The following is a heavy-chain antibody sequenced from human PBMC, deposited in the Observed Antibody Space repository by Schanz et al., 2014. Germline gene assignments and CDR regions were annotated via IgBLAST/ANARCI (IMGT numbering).Heavy chain of an antibody. CDR2: IGYLGDT. D-gene: IGHD3-9*01. Sequence: DVQLLESGGGLVQPGGSLRLSCAASGFTLSNSDMHWVRQATGKGLEWVSTIGYLGDTYYPDSVKGRFTISRDNSKNTLYLQRNSLRAEDTAVYCCAKQLHYDILTCTRTWGQGTLVTVSS. CDR3: AKQLHYDILTCTRT. J-gene: IGHJ5*02. V-gene: IGHV3-13*01. CDR1: GFTLSNSD.